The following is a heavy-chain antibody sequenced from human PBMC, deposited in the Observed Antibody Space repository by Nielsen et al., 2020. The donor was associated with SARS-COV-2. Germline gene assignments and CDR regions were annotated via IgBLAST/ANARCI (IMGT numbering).Heavy chain of an antibody. CDR3: ARGRNYYDSSGYYYSAFDI. Sequence: ASVKVSCKASGYTFTGYYMHWVRQAPGQGLEWMGRINPNSGGTNYAQKFQGRVTMTRDTSISTAYMELSRLRSDDTAVYYCARGRNYYDSSGYYYSAFDIWGQGTMVTVSS. D-gene: IGHD3-22*01. CDR2: INPNSGGT. J-gene: IGHJ3*02. V-gene: IGHV1-2*06. CDR1: GYTFTGYY.